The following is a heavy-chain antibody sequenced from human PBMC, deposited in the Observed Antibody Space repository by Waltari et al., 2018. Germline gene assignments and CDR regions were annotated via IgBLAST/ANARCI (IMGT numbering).Heavy chain of an antibody. CDR2: ISPIFGTA. Sequence: QVQLVQSGAEVKKPGSSVKVSCKASGGTFRSHAITWVRQAPGQGLEWMGGISPIFGTANYAQKFQGRVTITADESTSTAYMELSSLRSEDTAVYYCAREHGDLSRAFDIWGQGTMVTVSS. J-gene: IGHJ3*02. CDR1: GGTFRSHA. D-gene: IGHD4-17*01. CDR3: AREHGDLSRAFDI. V-gene: IGHV1-69*12.